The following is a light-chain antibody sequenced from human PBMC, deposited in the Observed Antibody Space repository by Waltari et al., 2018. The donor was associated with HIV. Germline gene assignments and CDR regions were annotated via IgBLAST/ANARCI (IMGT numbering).Light chain of an antibody. J-gene: IGLJ3*02. CDR3: SAWDDSLSGRV. V-gene: IGLV1-47*01. CDR1: ISNIGDNY. Sequence: QSVLTQPPSASGTPGQRVTISCSGTISNIGDNYVYLYQQFPGTAPKLLIYRNNQRASGVPDRFSGSKSGTSASLAISGLRSEDEADYYCSAWDDSLSGRVFGGGTKLTVL. CDR2: RNN.